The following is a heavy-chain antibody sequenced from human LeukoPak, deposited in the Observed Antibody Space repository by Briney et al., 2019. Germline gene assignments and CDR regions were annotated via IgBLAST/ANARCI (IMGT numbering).Heavy chain of an antibody. CDR2: IIPIFGTA. CDR1: GGTFSSYA. J-gene: IGHJ5*02. CDR3: ARGGYCSSTSCYNWFDP. Sequence: SVKVSCKASGGTFSSYAISWVRQAPGQGLEWMGGIIPIFGTANYAQKFQGRVTITADESTSTAYMELSSLRSEDTAVYYCARGGYCSSTSCYNWFDPWGQGTLATVSS. D-gene: IGHD2-2*01. V-gene: IGHV1-69*01.